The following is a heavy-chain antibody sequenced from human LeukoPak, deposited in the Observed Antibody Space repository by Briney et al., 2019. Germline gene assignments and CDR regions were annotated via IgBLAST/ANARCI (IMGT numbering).Heavy chain of an antibody. J-gene: IGHJ2*01. CDR1: GFTFDDYA. D-gene: IGHD4-17*01. V-gene: IGHV3-9*01. CDR2: MSWNSGSI. Sequence: GGSLRLSCAASGFTFDDYAMHWVRHAPGKGLEWVSGMSWNSGSIGYADSVKGRFTISRDNAKNSLYLQMNSLRAEDTALYYCAKDILATVTTDWYFDLWGRGTLVTVSS. CDR3: AKDILATVTTDWYFDL.